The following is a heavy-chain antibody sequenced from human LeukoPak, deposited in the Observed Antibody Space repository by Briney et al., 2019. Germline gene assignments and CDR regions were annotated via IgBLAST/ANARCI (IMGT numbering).Heavy chain of an antibody. V-gene: IGHV1-69*13. CDR2: IIPILGTA. CDR3: ARESYDYYDSSGYYTNDAFDI. CDR1: GGTFSSYA. Sequence: LVKVSCKASGGTFSSYAISWVRQAPGQGLEWMGGIIPILGTANYAQKFQGRVTITADESTSTAYMELSSLRSEDTAVYYCARESYDYYDSSGYYTNDAFDIWGQGTMVTVSS. J-gene: IGHJ3*02. D-gene: IGHD3-22*01.